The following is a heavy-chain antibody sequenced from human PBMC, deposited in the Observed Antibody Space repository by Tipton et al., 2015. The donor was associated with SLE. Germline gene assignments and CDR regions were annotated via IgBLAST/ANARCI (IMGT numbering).Heavy chain of an antibody. J-gene: IGHJ4*02. CDR3: ARDRQWLVRFDY. D-gene: IGHD6-19*01. CDR1: GFTFSSYA. Sequence: SLRLSCAASGFTFSSYAMHWVRQAPGKGLEWVAVIWYDGSNKYYADSVKGRFTISRDNSKNTLYLQMNSLRAEDTAVYYCARDRQWLVRFDYWGQGTLITVSS. V-gene: IGHV3-33*08. CDR2: IWYDGSNK.